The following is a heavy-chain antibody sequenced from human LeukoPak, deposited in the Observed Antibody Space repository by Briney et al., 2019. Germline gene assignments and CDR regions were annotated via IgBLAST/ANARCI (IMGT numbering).Heavy chain of an antibody. CDR3: ATHELKDAFDI. D-gene: IGHD3-10*01. Sequence: ETLSLTCTVSGGSISNSRYYWGWVRQAPGKGLEWVSYISSSSNTIYYADSVKGRFTISRDNAKNSLYPQMNSLRAEDTAVYYCATHELKDAFDIWGQGTMVTVSS. CDR2: ISSSSNTI. J-gene: IGHJ3*02. CDR1: GGSISNSRYY. V-gene: IGHV3-48*01.